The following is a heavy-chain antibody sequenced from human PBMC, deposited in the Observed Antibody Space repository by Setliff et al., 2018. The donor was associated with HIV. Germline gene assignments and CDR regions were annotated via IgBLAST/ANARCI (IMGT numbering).Heavy chain of an antibody. J-gene: IGHJ1*01. CDR1: GFTFSNYW. Sequence: GESLKISCAVSGFTFSNYWMHWVRQVPGKGLEWVSRIKTDSSSTDYADSVKGRFTISRDNGRNTLYLQMNSLRDEDSAAYHCAREGPPVDVAGRYLQHWGRGTLVTVSS. V-gene: IGHV3-74*01. CDR2: IKTDSSST. D-gene: IGHD2-15*01. CDR3: AREGPPVDVAGRYLQH.